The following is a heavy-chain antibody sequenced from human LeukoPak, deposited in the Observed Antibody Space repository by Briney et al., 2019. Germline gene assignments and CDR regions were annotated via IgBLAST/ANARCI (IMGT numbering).Heavy chain of an antibody. CDR3: ARSGLSRFDY. J-gene: IGHJ4*02. CDR2: ISSSSSYI. D-gene: IGHD4/OR15-4a*01. CDR1: GFTFSSYS. Sequence: GGSLRLSCAASGFTFSSYSMNWVRQAPGKGLEWVSSISSSSSYIYYADSMKGRFTISRDNAKKSLYLQMNSLRAEDTAVYYCARSGLSRFDYWGQGTLVTVSS. V-gene: IGHV3-21*04.